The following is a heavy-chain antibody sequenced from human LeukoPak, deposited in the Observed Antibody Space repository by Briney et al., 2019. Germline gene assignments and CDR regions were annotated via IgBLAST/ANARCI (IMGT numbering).Heavy chain of an antibody. Sequence: GGSLILSCAASGFTFSSYAMSWVRQAPGKGLEWVSAISGSGGSTYYADSVKGRFTISRDNAKNMLYLQMNSLRAEDTAVYYCARDIWLGDAFDIWGQGTTVTVSS. V-gene: IGHV3-23*01. D-gene: IGHD5-24*01. CDR1: GFTFSSYA. CDR3: ARDIWLGDAFDI. J-gene: IGHJ3*02. CDR2: ISGSGGST.